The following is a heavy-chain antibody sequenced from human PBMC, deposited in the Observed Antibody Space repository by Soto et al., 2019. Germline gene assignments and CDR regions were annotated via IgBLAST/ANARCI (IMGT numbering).Heavy chain of an antibody. Sequence: SVKVSCKASGYAFSNNDICWVRPAIGQGLEWMGWMNPNSGNGGYAQKFQGRVTMTRDTSTSTAYMELSSLASDDTAIYYCARMATSGTLNWFDPWVQGTLVTVSS. CDR2: MNPNSGNG. CDR3: ARMATSGTLNWFDP. CDR1: GYAFSNND. J-gene: IGHJ5*02. V-gene: IGHV1-8*01.